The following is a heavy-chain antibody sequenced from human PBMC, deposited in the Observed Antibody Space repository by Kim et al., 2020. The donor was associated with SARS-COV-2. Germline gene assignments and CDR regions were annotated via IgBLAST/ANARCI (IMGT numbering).Heavy chain of an antibody. D-gene: IGHD3-10*01. CDR2: IIPILGIA. Sequence: SVKVSCKASGGTFSTYAISWVRQAPGQGLEWMGRIIPILGIANYAQKFQGRVTITADKSTSTAYMELSSLRSEDTAVYYCARAYGSGSHNYYYGMDVRG. J-gene: IGHJ6*02. V-gene: IGHV1-69*04. CDR3: ARAYGSGSHNYYYGMDV. CDR1: GGTFSTYA.